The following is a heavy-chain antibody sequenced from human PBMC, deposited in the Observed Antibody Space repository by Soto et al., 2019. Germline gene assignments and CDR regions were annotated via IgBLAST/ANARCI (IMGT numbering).Heavy chain of an antibody. V-gene: IGHV1-69*13. J-gene: IGHJ4*02. CDR1: GGAFGRYS. D-gene: IGHD4-17*01. Sequence: SVKVSCKASGGAFGRYSVSWVRQAPGQGLEWIGGVIPVFNTSNYSLKFQGRVAIFADLSTSTVFMELRSLRSEDTALYYCARGDEMTAVTIFEYWGQGTLVTVSS. CDR3: ARGDEMTAVTIFEY. CDR2: VIPVFNTS.